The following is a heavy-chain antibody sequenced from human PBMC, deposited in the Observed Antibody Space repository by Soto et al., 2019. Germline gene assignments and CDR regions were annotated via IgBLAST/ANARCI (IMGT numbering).Heavy chain of an antibody. CDR2: INHSGST. CDR3: ARGVATVVVAATFSRFWNY. V-gene: IGHV4-34*01. J-gene: IGHJ4*02. CDR1: GGSFSTYY. D-gene: IGHD2-15*01. Sequence: QVQLQQWGAGLLKPSETLSLTCAVYGGSFSTYYWSWIRQSPGKGLEWIGEINHSGSTNYNPSLKSRVTLLLDTSKNQFSLKLSSVTAADTAVYYCARGVATVVVAATFSRFWNYWGQGTLVTVSS.